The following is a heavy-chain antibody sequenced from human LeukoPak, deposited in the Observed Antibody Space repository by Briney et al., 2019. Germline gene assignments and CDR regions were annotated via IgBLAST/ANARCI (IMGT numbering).Heavy chain of an antibody. CDR2: IYYSGST. Sequence: SETLSLTCTVSGGSISSYYWSWIRQPPGKGLEWIGYIYYSGSTNYNPSLKSRVTISVDTSKNQFSLKLNSVTAADTAVYYCARRLVGTLDYWGQGTLVTVSS. J-gene: IGHJ4*02. CDR1: GGSISSYY. CDR3: ARRLVGTLDY. V-gene: IGHV4-59*08. D-gene: IGHD2/OR15-2a*01.